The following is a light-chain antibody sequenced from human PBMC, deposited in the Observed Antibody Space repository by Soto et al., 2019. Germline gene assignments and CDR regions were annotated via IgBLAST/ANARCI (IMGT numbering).Light chain of an antibody. V-gene: IGLV1-40*01. J-gene: IGLJ1*01. Sequence: GLTQPPSVSGAPGQRVTISCTGGSSNFGAGYDVHWYQQLPGTAPKLLIYTNTNRPSGVPDRFSGSKSGTSASLAITGLQAEDEADYYCQFYDGRLSRYVFGGSANVTVL. CDR3: QFYDGRLSRYV. CDR2: TNT. CDR1: SSNFGAGYD.